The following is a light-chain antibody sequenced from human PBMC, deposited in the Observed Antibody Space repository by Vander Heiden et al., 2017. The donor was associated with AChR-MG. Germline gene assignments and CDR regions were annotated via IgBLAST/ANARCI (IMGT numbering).Light chain of an antibody. V-gene: IGLV2-8*01. J-gene: IGLJ2*01. CDR1: SSDIGGYNY. CDR3: SSYAGSNNWGV. CDR2: EVS. Sequence: QSALTQPPSASGSPGQSVTIPCTGTSSDIGGYNYVSWYQHHPGKAPKLMIYEVSKRPSGVPDRFSGSKSGNTASLTVSGLQAEDEADYYCSSYAGSNNWGVFGGGTKLTVL.